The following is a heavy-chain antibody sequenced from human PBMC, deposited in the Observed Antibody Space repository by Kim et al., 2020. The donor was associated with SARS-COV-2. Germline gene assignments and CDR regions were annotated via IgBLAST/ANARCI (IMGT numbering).Heavy chain of an antibody. Sequence: SETLSLTCTVSGGSISSYYWSWIRQPAGKGLEWIGRIYTSGSTNYNPSLKSRVTMSVDTSKNQFSLKLSSVTAADTAVYYCARVIAAAGSSGWYGGGYYYYGMDVWGQGTTVTVSS. V-gene: IGHV4-4*07. CDR2: IYTSGST. D-gene: IGHD6-13*01. CDR3: ARVIAAAGSSGWYGGGYYYYGMDV. CDR1: GGSISSYY. J-gene: IGHJ6*02.